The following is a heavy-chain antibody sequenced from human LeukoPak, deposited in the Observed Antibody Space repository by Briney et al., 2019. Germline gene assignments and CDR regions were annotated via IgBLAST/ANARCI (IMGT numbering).Heavy chain of an antibody. CDR2: IYSGGDT. D-gene: IGHD7-27*01. V-gene: IGHV3-53*01. CDR1: GFTVSSNY. CDR3: AKDNWGFYYYYYYMDV. J-gene: IGHJ6*03. Sequence: GGSLRLSCAASGFTVSSNYMSWVRQAPGKGLEWVSVIYSGGDTYYADSVKGRFTISRDNSKNTLYLQMNSLRAEDTAVYYCAKDNWGFYYYYYYMDVWGKGTTVTVSS.